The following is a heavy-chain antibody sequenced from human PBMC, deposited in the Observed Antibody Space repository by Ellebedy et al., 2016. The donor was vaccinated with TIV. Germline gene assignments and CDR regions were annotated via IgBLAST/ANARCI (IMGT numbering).Heavy chain of an antibody. CDR1: GYSFTSSW. Sequence: PGGSLRLSCKGSGYSFTSSWIAWVRQVPGKGLEWMGRIDPSDSYTNYTPSFQGHVTISVDKSINTAYLPWSSLRASDTAMYYWARPTYYYSSGTYGGYNWFDPWGQGTLVTVSS. V-gene: IGHV5-10-1*01. CDR3: ARPTYYYSSGTYGGYNWFDP. D-gene: IGHD3-10*01. CDR2: IDPSDSYT. J-gene: IGHJ5*02.